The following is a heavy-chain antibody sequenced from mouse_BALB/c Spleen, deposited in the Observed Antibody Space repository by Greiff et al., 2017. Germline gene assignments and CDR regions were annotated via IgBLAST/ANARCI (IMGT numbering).Heavy chain of an antibody. Sequence: EVKLQESGPGLVKPSQSLSLTCTVTGYSITSDYAWNWIRQFPGNKLEWMGYISYSGSTSYNPSLKSRISITRDTSKNQFFLQLNSVTTEDTATYYCARCDGYYPYYYAMDYWGQGTSVTVSS. CDR2: ISYSGST. CDR3: ARCDGYYPYYYAMDY. D-gene: IGHD2-3*01. CDR1: GYSITSDYA. J-gene: IGHJ4*01. V-gene: IGHV3-2*02.